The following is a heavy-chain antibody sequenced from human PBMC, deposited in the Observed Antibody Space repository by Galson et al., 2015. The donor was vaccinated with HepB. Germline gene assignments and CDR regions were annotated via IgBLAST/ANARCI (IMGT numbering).Heavy chain of an antibody. J-gene: IGHJ1*01. CDR1: GFTFSSYA. CDR2: ISGSGGST. V-gene: IGHV3-23*01. CDR3: AKGPHSIAAAGLYFQH. Sequence: SLRLSCAASGFTFSSYAMSWVRQAPGKGLEWVSAISGSGGSTYYADSVKGRFTISRDNSKNTLYLQMNSLRAEDTAVYYCAKGPHSIAAAGLYFQHWGQGTLVTVSS. D-gene: IGHD6-13*01.